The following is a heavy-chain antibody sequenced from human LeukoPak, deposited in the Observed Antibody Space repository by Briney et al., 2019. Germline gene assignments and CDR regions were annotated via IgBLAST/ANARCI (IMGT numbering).Heavy chain of an antibody. Sequence: SGGSLRLSCAASGFTVSSNEMSWVRQAPGKGLEWVSSISGGSTYYADSRKGRFTISRDNSKNTLHLQMNSLRAEDTAVYYCARDGGNLRSKVGMDVWGQGTTVTVSS. V-gene: IGHV3-38-3*01. CDR2: ISGGST. D-gene: IGHD4-23*01. CDR1: GFTVSSNE. J-gene: IGHJ6*02. CDR3: ARDGGNLRSKVGMDV.